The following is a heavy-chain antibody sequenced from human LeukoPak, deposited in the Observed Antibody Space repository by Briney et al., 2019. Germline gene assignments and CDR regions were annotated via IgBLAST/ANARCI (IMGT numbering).Heavy chain of an antibody. CDR3: ARDPGFSGPGFWFDP. D-gene: IGHD3-10*01. J-gene: IGHJ5*02. CDR1: GYTFTGYY. CDR2: INPNSGGT. Sequence: ASVKVSCKASGYTFTGYYMHWVRQAPGQGLEWMGRINPNSGGTNYAQKFQGGVTMTRDTSISTAYMELSRLRSDDTAVYYCARDPGFSGPGFWFDPWGQGTLVTVSS. V-gene: IGHV1-2*06.